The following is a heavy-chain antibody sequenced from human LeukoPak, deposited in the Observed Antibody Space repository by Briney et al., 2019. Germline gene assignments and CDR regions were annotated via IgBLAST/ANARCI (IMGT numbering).Heavy chain of an antibody. J-gene: IGHJ4*02. D-gene: IGHD3-16*01. Sequence: GGSLRLSCAASGFTFSSYSMNWVRQAPGKGLEWVAFIRYDGSNKYYGDSVKGRFTISRDNSNNTVFLQMSNLRVEDTAIYYCARGSYYFDYWGQGTLVTVSS. CDR2: IRYDGSNK. CDR1: GFTFSSYS. CDR3: ARGSYYFDY. V-gene: IGHV3-30*02.